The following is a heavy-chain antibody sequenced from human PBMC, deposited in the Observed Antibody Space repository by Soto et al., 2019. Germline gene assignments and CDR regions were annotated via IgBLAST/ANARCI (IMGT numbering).Heavy chain of an antibody. V-gene: IGHV4-30-2*01. CDR2: IYHSGST. CDR3: ASSHAGAHITAAVH. J-gene: IGHJ4*02. D-gene: IGHD6-13*01. Sequence: QLQLQESGSGLVKPSQTLSLTCAVSGGSISSGGYSWSWIRQPPGKGLEWIGHIYHSGSTYYNPSLKSRVTISVDRSKNQFSLKLSSVTAADTAVYYCASSHAGAHITAAVHWGQGTLVTVSS. CDR1: GGSISSGGYS.